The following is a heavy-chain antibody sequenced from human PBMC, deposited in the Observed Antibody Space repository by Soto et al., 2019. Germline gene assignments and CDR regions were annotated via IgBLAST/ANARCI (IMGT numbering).Heavy chain of an antibody. CDR3: ARRDAINYYDSSGSPDY. V-gene: IGHV5-51*01. D-gene: IGHD3-22*01. CDR2: IYPGDSDT. Sequence: ESLKISCKGSGYSFTSYWIGWVRQMPGKGLEWMGIIYPGDSDTRYSPSFQGQVTISADKSISTAYLQWSSLKASDTAMYYCARRDAINYYDSSGSPDYWGQGTLVTVSS. J-gene: IGHJ4*02. CDR1: GYSFTSYW.